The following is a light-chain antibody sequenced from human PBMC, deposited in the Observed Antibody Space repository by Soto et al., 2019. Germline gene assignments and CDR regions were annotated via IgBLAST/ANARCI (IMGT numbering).Light chain of an antibody. CDR3: QQRSSWWT. J-gene: IGKJ1*01. Sequence: IVLTQSPATLSLSPGERATLSCRASQSVSSSLAWYQQRPGQAPRLLIYDASNRATGIPARFSGSGSGTDFTLTISSLEPEDLAVYYCQQRSSWWTFGQGTKVEIK. CDR1: QSVSSS. V-gene: IGKV3-11*01. CDR2: DAS.